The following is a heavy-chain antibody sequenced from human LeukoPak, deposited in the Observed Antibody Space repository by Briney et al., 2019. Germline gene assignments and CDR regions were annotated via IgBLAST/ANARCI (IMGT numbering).Heavy chain of an antibody. CDR2: ISAYNGNT. V-gene: IGHV1-18*01. CDR3: ARVEVRGVIIPDHFDY. Sequence: ASVKVSCKASGYTFTRYGISWVRQAPGQGLEWMGWISAYNGNTNYAQKLQGRVTMTTDTSTSTAYMELRSLRSDDTAVYYCARVEVRGVIIPDHFDYWGQGTLVTVSS. J-gene: IGHJ4*02. CDR1: GYTFTRYG. D-gene: IGHD3-10*01.